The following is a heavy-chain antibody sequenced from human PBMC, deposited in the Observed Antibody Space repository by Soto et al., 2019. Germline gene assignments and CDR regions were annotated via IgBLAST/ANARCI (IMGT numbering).Heavy chain of an antibody. CDR3: AKKSSRTISKTWYYYDH. Sequence: VGSLRLSCAASGFTFSSYAMSWVRQAPGKGLEWVSAISGSGGSTYYADSVKGRFTISRDNSKNTLYLQMNSLRAEDTAVYYCAKKSSRTISKTWYYYDHWGQGTLVTVSS. V-gene: IGHV3-23*01. CDR2: ISGSGGST. J-gene: IGHJ4*02. D-gene: IGHD6-13*01. CDR1: GFTFSSYA.